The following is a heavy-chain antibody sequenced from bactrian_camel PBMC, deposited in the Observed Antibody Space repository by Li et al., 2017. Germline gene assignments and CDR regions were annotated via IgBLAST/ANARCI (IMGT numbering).Heavy chain of an antibody. J-gene: IGHJ4*01. CDR3: AKDLFTDYAR. V-gene: IGHV3S1*01. CDR1: GFTFRNNW. CDR2: VYTGDGKT. D-gene: IGHD4*01. Sequence: VQLVESGGGLVQPGGSLRLSCAASGFTFRNNWMHWVRQAPGKGLEWVSTVYTGDGKTYSADSVKGRFTISRDNTKNILYLQMNSLKSEDTALYYCAKDLFTDYARWGQGTQVTVS.